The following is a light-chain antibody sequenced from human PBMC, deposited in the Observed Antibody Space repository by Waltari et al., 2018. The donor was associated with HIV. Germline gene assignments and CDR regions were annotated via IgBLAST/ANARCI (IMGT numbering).Light chain of an antibody. CDR1: SSNIGSNV. V-gene: IGLV1-44*01. Sequence: QSVLTQPPSASGTPGQRVTISCSGSSSNIGSNVVSWYQQLPGTAPQLLIYNHVPRPSGVPARFRGSNSGASASLAIRGLQAEDEADYYCATWDDRLNGVVFGGGTKLTVL. CDR2: NHV. CDR3: ATWDDRLNGVV. J-gene: IGLJ2*01.